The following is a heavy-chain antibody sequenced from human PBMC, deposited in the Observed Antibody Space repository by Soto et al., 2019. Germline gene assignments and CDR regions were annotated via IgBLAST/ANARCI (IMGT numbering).Heavy chain of an antibody. Sequence: SETLSLTCTVSGGSISSYYWSWIRQPAGKGLEWIGRIYTSGSTNYNPSLKSRVTMSVDTSKNQFSLKLSSVTAADTAVYYCAREMALLSFGELSNNYYYGMDVWGQVTKVTVSS. CDR1: GGSISSYY. CDR3: AREMALLSFGELSNNYYYGMDV. CDR2: IYTSGST. D-gene: IGHD3-10*01. V-gene: IGHV4-4*07. J-gene: IGHJ6*02.